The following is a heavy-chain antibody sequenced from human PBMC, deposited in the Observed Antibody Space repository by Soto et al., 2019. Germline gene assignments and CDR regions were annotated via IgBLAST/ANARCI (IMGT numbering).Heavy chain of an antibody. CDR2: ISSSSGST. Sequence: EVQLLESGGGLVQPGGSLRLSCAASGFTFSNYAMNWVRQAPGKGLEWVSTISSSSGSTYYADSVKGRFTISRDNSKNVLELQMNSRRGDDTAGYYGAKSGSERYSGQHYDYWGQGTMVTISS. J-gene: IGHJ4*02. D-gene: IGHD5-12*01. CDR3: AKSGSERYSGQHYDY. V-gene: IGHV3-23*01. CDR1: GFTFSNYA.